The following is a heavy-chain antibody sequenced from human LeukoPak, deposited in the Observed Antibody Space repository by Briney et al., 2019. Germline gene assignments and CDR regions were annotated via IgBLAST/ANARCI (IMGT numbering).Heavy chain of an antibody. V-gene: IGHV3-21*01. D-gene: IGHD6-19*01. CDR3: ARASSGWAVDLYYFDY. Sequence: GGSQRLSCVGSGFTFSSYSMNWVRQAPGKGLEWVSSISSTSSYIYYADSVKGRFTISRDNAKKSLYLQMNSLRAEDTAVYYCARASSGWAVDLYYFDYWGQGTLVTVSS. J-gene: IGHJ4*02. CDR1: GFTFSSYS. CDR2: ISSTSSYI.